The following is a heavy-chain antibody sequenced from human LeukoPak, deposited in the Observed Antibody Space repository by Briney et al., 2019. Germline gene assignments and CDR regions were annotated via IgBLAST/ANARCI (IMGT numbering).Heavy chain of an antibody. J-gene: IGHJ4*02. D-gene: IGHD3-10*01. V-gene: IGHV4-39*01. CDR3: ARLESGLRLISG. Sequence: PSETLSLTCTVSGGSISSSSYYWGWTRQPPGKGLEWIGSIYYSGSTYYNPSLKSRVTISVDTSKNQFSLKLSSVTAADTAVYYCARLESGLRLISGWGQGTLVTVSS. CDR2: IYYSGST. CDR1: GGSISSSSYY.